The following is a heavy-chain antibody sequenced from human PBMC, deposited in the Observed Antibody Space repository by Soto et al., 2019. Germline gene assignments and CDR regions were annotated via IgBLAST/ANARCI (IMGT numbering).Heavy chain of an antibody. CDR1: GGSISSGGYY. Sequence: SETLSLTCTVSGGSISSGGYYWSWIRQHPGKGLEWIGYIYYSGSTYYNPSLKSRVTISVDTSKNQFSLKLSSVTAADTAVYYCARYRGPKYYDFWSGYSSYYGMDVWGQGTTVTVSS. J-gene: IGHJ6*02. V-gene: IGHV4-31*03. CDR2: IYYSGST. CDR3: ARYRGPKYYDFWSGYSSYYGMDV. D-gene: IGHD3-3*01.